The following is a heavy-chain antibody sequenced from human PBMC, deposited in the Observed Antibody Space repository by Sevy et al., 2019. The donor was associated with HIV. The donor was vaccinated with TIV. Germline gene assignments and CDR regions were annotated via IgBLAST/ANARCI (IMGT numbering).Heavy chain of an antibody. CDR3: AGDLLGPGGWFDP. J-gene: IGHJ5*02. V-gene: IGHV3-48*01. D-gene: IGHD3-10*01. CDR1: GFTFNIYS. Sequence: GGSLRLSCAASGFTFNIYSMSWVRQAPGKGLEWVSYISSSSITIYYADSVKGRFTISRDNANKSLYLQMNSLRAEDTAVYYCAGDLLGPGGWFDPWGQGTLVTVSS. CDR2: ISSSSITI.